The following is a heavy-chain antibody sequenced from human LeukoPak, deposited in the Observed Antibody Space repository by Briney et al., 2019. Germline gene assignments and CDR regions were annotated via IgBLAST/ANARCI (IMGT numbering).Heavy chain of an antibody. Sequence: GGSLRLSCAASGFTFSSSAVSWVRQAPGKGLESVSAISGSGGSTYYADSVKGRFTISRDNSKNTLYLQMNSLRAEDTAVYYCAKDKDGFGELLYLDYWGQGTLVTVSS. J-gene: IGHJ4*02. CDR3: AKDKDGFGELLYLDY. CDR2: ISGSGGST. D-gene: IGHD3-10*01. V-gene: IGHV3-23*01. CDR1: GFTFSSSA.